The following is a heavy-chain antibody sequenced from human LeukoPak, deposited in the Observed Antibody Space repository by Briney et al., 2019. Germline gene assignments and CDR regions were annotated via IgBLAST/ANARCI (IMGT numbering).Heavy chain of an antibody. J-gene: IGHJ4*02. D-gene: IGHD1-26*01. Sequence: SETLSLTCTVSGGSVSSGSDYWTWIRQPPGKGLEWIGHIYYSGSTNYNPSLKSRVTISVDTSKNQFSLKLSSVTAADTAVYYCARGSFRSLDYWGQGTLVTVSS. V-gene: IGHV4-61*01. CDR3: ARGSFRSLDY. CDR1: GGSVSSGSDY. CDR2: IYYSGST.